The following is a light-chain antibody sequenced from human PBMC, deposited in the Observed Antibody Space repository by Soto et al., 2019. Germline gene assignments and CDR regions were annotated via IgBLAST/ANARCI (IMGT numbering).Light chain of an antibody. CDR1: QSVSSNY. CDR2: GAS. Sequence: EIVLTQSPGTLSLSPGERATLSCRASQSVSSNYLAWYQQKPGQAPRLLIFGASSRASGIPDRFSGSGSGYEFTLTIGRLEPEDFAVYYCQQYGRSPATFGQGTKVEIK. J-gene: IGKJ1*01. CDR3: QQYGRSPAT. V-gene: IGKV3-20*01.